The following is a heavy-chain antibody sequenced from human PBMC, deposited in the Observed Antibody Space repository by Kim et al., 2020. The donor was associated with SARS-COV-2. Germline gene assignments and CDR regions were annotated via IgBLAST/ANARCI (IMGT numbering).Heavy chain of an antibody. D-gene: IGHD3-10*01. CDR2: ISYDGSNK. CDR1: GFTFSSYG. Sequence: GGSLRLSCAASGFTFSSYGMHWVRQAPGKGLEWVAVISYDGSNKYYADSVKGRFTISRDNSKNTLYLQMNSLRAEDTAVYYCAKDSFGLGSNYYYGMDVWGQGTTVTVSS. CDR3: AKDSFGLGSNYYYGMDV. V-gene: IGHV3-30*18. J-gene: IGHJ6*02.